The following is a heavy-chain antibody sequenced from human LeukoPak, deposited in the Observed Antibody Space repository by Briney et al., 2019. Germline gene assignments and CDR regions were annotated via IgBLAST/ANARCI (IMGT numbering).Heavy chain of an antibody. Sequence: GGSLRLSCAASGFTFRVYWINWARQAPGKGLEWVANIKQDGSEKYYVDSVKGRFTISRDNAKNSLYLQMSSLRAEDTAVYYCGMAMDVWGRGTTVTVSS. J-gene: IGHJ6*02. CDR1: GFTFRVYW. CDR2: IKQDGSEK. CDR3: GMAMDV. V-gene: IGHV3-7*05. D-gene: IGHD5-24*01.